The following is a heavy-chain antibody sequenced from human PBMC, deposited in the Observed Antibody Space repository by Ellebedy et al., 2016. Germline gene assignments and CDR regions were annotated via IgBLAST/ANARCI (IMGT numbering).Heavy chain of an antibody. CDR3: ASCQRGTYHY. D-gene: IGHD3/OR15-3a*01. CDR1: GGPLSSSSYY. Sequence: SETLSLTXTVSGGPLSSSSYYWAWIRQPPGGGLEWIGSVYYSGSTHYNPSLKSRLTISVDTSKSQFSLKLGSVTAADTAVYYCASCQRGTYHYWGQGVLVTVSS. CDR2: VYYSGST. V-gene: IGHV4-39*07. J-gene: IGHJ4*02.